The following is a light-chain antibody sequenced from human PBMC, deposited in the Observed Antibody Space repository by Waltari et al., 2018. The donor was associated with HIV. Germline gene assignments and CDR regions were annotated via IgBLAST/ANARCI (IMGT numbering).Light chain of an antibody. CDR2: GAS. J-gene: IGKJ1*01. CDR3: QQYNNWPPWT. CDR1: QSVSSN. Sequence: EIVMTQSPATLSVSPGDRATLSCRASQSVSSNLAWYQQKPGQAPRLLIYGASTRATGIPARFSGIGSGTEFTLTISNLQSEDFAVYYCQQYNNWPPWTFGQGTKVEIK. V-gene: IGKV3-15*01.